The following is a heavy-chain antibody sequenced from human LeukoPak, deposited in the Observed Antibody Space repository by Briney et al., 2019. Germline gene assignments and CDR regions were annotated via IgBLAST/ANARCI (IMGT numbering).Heavy chain of an antibody. D-gene: IGHD3-10*01. Sequence: SETLSLTCTVSGGSISSYYWSWIRQPPGKGLEWIGYIYYSGSTNYNPSLKSRVTISVDTSKNQFSLKLSSVTAADTAVYYCAGYGSGIRGDAFDIWGQGTMVTVSS. CDR2: IYYSGST. CDR3: AGYGSGIRGDAFDI. V-gene: IGHV4-59*01. CDR1: GGSISSYY. J-gene: IGHJ3*02.